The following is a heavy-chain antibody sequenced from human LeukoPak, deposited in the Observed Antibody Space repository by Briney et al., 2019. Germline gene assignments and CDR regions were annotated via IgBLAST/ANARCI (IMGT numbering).Heavy chain of an antibody. Sequence: PSETLSLTCTVSGGSISSSSCYWGWIRQPPGKGLEWIGSIYYSGSTYYNPSLKSRVTISVDTSKKQYSLKLSSVTATDTAVYYCARYFCGGDCYSGYFDYWGQGTLVTVSS. V-gene: IGHV4-39*01. CDR2: IYYSGST. J-gene: IGHJ4*02. CDR3: ARYFCGGDCYSGYFDY. CDR1: GGSISSSSCY. D-gene: IGHD2-21*02.